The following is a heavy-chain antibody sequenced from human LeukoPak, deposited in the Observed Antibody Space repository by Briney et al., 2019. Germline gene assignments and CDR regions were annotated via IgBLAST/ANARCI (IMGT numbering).Heavy chain of an antibody. CDR3: ARVPGSPKNNFDY. CDR1: GYGFSGYY. J-gene: IGHJ4*02. V-gene: IGHV1-2*02. CDR2: MYPKSGDT. D-gene: IGHD3-10*01. Sequence: GASVKVSCKASGYGFSGYYIQWLRQAPGLGPEWMGWMYPKSGDTSYAQKFQGRVTMTRDTSLSTAYTELNKLTSDDSAIYFCARVPGSPKNNFDYWGQGTLVTVSP.